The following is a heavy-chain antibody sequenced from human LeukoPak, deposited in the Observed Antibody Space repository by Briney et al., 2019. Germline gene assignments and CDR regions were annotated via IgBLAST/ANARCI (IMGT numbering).Heavy chain of an antibody. CDR3: ARSTVATNFDY. J-gene: IGHJ4*02. Sequence: PGGSLRLSCAASGFTFSSYVMSWVRQAPGKGLEWVSAISGSGGSTYYADSVKGRFTISRDNSKNTLYLQMNSLRAEDTAAYYCARSTVATNFDYWGQGTLVTVSS. D-gene: IGHD5-12*01. V-gene: IGHV3-23*01. CDR2: ISGSGGST. CDR1: GFTFSSYV.